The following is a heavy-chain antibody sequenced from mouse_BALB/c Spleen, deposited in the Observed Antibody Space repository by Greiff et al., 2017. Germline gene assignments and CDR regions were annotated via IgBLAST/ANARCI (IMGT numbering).Heavy chain of an antibody. CDR2: SRNKANDYTT. D-gene: IGHD2-1*01. J-gene: IGHJ2*01. CDR3: ARGRGNDYFDY. Sequence: EVKVVESGGGLVQPGGSLRLSCATSGFTFSDFYMEWVRQPPGKRLEWIAASRNKANDYTTEYSASVKGRFIVSRDTSQSILYLQMNALRAEDTAIYYCARGRGNDYFDYWGQGTTLTVSS. V-gene: IGHV7-1*02. CDR1: GFTFSDFY.